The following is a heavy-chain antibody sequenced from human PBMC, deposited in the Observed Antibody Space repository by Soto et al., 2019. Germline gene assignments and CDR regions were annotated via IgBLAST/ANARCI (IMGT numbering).Heavy chain of an antibody. Sequence: EVQLVESGGGLVKPGGSLRLSRAASGFSLSTYSMNWVRQAPGKGLEWVSSISSSSNNIYYADSVKGRFTISRDNAKNSLFLQVHSLRDEDTAVYFCARDLTTAAGAFDYWGQGTLVTVSS. CDR2: ISSSSNNI. CDR3: ARDLTTAAGAFDY. V-gene: IGHV3-21*01. CDR1: GFSLSTYS. D-gene: IGHD6-13*01. J-gene: IGHJ4*02.